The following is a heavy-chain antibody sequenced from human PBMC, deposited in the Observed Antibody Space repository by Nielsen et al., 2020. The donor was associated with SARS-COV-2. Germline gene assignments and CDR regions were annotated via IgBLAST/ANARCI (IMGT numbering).Heavy chain of an antibody. V-gene: IGHV3-9*01. CDR1: GFTFDDYA. CDR2: ISWNSGSI. Sequence: GGSLRLSCAASGFTFDDYAMHWVRQAPGKGLEWVSGISWNSGSIGYADSVKGRFTISRDNAKNSLYLQMNSLRAEDTAVYYCARDRGAVAGRHFDYWGQGTLVTVSS. CDR3: ARDRGAVAGRHFDY. J-gene: IGHJ4*02. D-gene: IGHD6-19*01.